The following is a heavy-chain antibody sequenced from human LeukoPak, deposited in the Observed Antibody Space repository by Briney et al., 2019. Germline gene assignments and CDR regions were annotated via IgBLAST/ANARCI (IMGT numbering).Heavy chain of an antibody. V-gene: IGHV1-2*02. CDR1: GYTFTGYY. J-gene: IGHJ5*01. CDR3: ARDRLMTTVVTLPDS. CDR2: INPNSGGT. D-gene: IGHD4-23*01. Sequence: ASVKVSCKASGYTFTGYYMHWVRQAPGQGLEWMGWINPNSGGTNYAQKFQGRVTMTRDTSISTAYMELSRLRSDDTAVYYCARDRLMTTVVTLPDSWGQGTPVTVSS.